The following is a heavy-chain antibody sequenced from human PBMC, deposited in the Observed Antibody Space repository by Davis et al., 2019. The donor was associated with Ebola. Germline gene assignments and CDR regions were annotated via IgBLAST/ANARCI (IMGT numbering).Heavy chain of an antibody. CDR2: INHSGST. Sequence: GSLRLSCTVSGGSISSYYWSGIRQPPGKGLEWIGEINHSGSTNYNPSLKSRVTISVDTSKNQFSLKLSSVTAADTAVYYCARGVGIAAAGTWGYYYYGMDVWGQGTTVTVSS. CDR3: ARGVGIAAAGTWGYYYYGMDV. D-gene: IGHD6-13*01. V-gene: IGHV4-34*01. J-gene: IGHJ6*02. CDR1: GGSISSYY.